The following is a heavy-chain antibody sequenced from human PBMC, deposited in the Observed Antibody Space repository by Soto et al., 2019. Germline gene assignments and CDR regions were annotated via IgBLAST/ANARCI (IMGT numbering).Heavy chain of an antibody. CDR1: GFPFSNYA. D-gene: IGHD3-22*01. CDR3: ARTSDGYPYYFDY. CDR2: NTNSGDST. J-gene: IGHJ4*02. V-gene: IGHV3-23*01. Sequence: PGGSLRLSCAASGFPFSNYARSWVRQAPGKGLEWVSGNTNSGDSTYYAYSVTGRLTISRDHSTHTLYLQMNSLRAEGTALYYCARTSDGYPYYFDYWGRGTLVTVSS.